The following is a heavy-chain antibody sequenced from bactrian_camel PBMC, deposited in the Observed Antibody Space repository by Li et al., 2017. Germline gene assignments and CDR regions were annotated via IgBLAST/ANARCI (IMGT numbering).Heavy chain of an antibody. Sequence: HVQLVESGGGTVQTGGSLTISCAASGSTSSSSGTGWMGWFRQAPGKEREAVACIKKGAGATYAESVKGRFTISKIKNTVYLQMSDMRSEDTAMYYCAANRDWRRCGAAHFSFWGQGTQVTV. CDR1: GSTSSSSGTGW. CDR2: IKKGAGAT. D-gene: IGHD4*01. V-gene: IGHV3S1*01. J-gene: IGHJ4*01. CDR3: AANRDWRRCGAAHFSF.